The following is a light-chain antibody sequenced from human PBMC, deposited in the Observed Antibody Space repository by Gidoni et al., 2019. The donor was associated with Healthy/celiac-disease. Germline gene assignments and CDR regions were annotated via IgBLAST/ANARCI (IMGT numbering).Light chain of an antibody. CDR3: QQRSNWPPYIT. V-gene: IGKV3-11*01. CDR2: DAS. J-gene: IGKJ5*01. Sequence: EIVLTHSPATLSLSPGERATLSCRASQSVSSYLAWYKQKPGQAPRLLIYDASNRATGIPARCSGSGSGTDFTLTISSLEPEDFAVYYCQQRSNWPPYITFGQGTRLEIK. CDR1: QSVSSY.